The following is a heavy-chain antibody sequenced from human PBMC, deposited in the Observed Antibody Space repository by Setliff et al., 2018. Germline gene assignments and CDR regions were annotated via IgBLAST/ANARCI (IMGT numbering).Heavy chain of an antibody. V-gene: IGHV4-59*08. CDR1: GGSISSYF. Sequence: SETLSLTCTVSGGSISSYFWSWIRQPPGKGLEWIGSIYHSGSTYYNPPLKSRVTISVDTSKNQFSLKLSSVTAADTAVYYCARSFSRREKFLLDYWGQGALVTVSS. CDR3: ARSFSRREKFLLDY. J-gene: IGHJ4*02. CDR2: IYHSGST.